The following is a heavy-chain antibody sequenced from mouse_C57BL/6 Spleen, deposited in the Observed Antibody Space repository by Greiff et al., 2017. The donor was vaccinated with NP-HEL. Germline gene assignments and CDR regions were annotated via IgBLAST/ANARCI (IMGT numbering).Heavy chain of an antibody. V-gene: IGHV1-15*01. CDR2: IDPETGGT. D-gene: IGHD1-3*01. CDR3: TRFSGNYLDY. Sequence: VQLQQSGAELVRPGASVTLSCKASGYTFTDYEMHWVKQTPVHGLEWIGAIDPETGGTAYNQKFKGKAILTADKSSSTAYMELRSLTSEDSAVYYCTRFSGNYLDYWGQGTTLTVSS. CDR1: GYTFTDYE. J-gene: IGHJ2*01.